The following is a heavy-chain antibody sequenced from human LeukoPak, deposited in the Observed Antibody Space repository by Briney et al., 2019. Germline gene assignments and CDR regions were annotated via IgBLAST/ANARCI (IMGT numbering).Heavy chain of an antibody. V-gene: IGHV1-18*01. CDR2: ISAYNGNT. J-gene: IGHJ4*02. CDR3: ASSTFDDILTGYYNPTFDY. D-gene: IGHD3-9*01. CDR1: GYTFTSYG. Sequence: GASVKVSCKASGYTFTSYGISSVRQAPGQGLEWMGWISAYNGNTNYAQKLQGRVTMTTDTSTSTAYMELRSLRSDDTAVYYCASSTFDDILTGYYNPTFDYWGQGTLVTVSS.